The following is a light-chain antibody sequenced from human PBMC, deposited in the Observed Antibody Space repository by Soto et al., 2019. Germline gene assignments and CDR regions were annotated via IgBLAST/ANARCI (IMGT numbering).Light chain of an antibody. J-gene: IGKJ1*01. Sequence: IQMTQSPSTLSASVGDTVTITCRASGSIYSWLAWYKQIPGKAPQLLIYKTSTLEVGVPSRFSGSGSGAEYTLTISSPQPDDFATYYCQEYNTNSRTFGQGTRVENK. CDR2: KTS. V-gene: IGKV1-5*03. CDR3: QEYNTNSRT. CDR1: GSIYSW.